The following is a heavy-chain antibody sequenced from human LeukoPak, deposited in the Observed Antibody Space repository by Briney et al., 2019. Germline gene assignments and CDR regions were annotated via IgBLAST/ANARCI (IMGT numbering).Heavy chain of an antibody. Sequence: SETLSLTCTASGGSISSSSYYWGWIRQPPGKGLEWIGSIYYSGSTYYNPSLKSRVTISVDTSKNQFSLKLSSVTAADTAVYYCARDRAGYGDGYMDVWGKGTTVTVSS. CDR3: ARDRAGYGDGYMDV. CDR1: GGSISSSSYY. D-gene: IGHD4-17*01. V-gene: IGHV4-39*07. J-gene: IGHJ6*03. CDR2: IYYSGST.